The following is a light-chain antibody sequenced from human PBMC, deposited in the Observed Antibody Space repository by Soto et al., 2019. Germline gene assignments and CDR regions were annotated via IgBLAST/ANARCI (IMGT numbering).Light chain of an antibody. CDR3: QQYNNWPRAT. Sequence: TQSPGTLSLSPGERATLSCRASQSVGSDLAWYQHKPGQAPRLLMFRASIRATGFPARFSGSGSGTDFNITISSLQSEDSAVYYCQQYNNWPRATFGGGTKVDI. V-gene: IGKV3-15*01. CDR1: QSVGSD. CDR2: RAS. J-gene: IGKJ4*01.